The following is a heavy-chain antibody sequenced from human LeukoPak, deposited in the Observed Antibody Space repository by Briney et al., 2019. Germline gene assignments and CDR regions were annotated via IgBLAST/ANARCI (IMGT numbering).Heavy chain of an antibody. D-gene: IGHD4-17*01. Sequence: PGGSLRLSCAASGFNFSTYSMNWVRQAPGKGLEWVSSISSRSSYIFYADSMKGRFTISRDNAKNSLSLQMNSLRAEDTAVYYCARSNLSLYYGDYSGALDYWGQGTLVTVSS. CDR3: ARSNLSLYYGDYSGALDY. CDR1: GFNFSTYS. V-gene: IGHV3-21*01. CDR2: ISSRSSYI. J-gene: IGHJ4*02.